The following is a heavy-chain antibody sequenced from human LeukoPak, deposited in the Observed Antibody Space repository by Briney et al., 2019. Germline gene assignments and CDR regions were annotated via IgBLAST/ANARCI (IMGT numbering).Heavy chain of an antibody. CDR1: GFTFSSYA. Sequence: GGSLRLSCAASGFTFSSYAMHWVRQAPGKGLEWVAVISYDGSNKYYADSVKGRFTISRDNSKNTLNLQMNSLRAEDTAVYYCARDLAPVFDYWRQGTLVTVSS. CDR3: ARDLAPVFDY. CDR2: ISYDGSNK. V-gene: IGHV3-30*04. D-gene: IGHD3-10*02. J-gene: IGHJ4*02.